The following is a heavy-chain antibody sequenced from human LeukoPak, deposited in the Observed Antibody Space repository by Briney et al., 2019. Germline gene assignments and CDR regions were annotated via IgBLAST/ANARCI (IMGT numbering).Heavy chain of an antibody. CDR1: GGSFNYYY. J-gene: IGHJ4*02. D-gene: IGHD2-15*01. CDR2: INHSGST. Sequence: SETLSLTCAVSGGSFNYYYWNWIRQPPGRGLEWIGEINHSGSTNYNPSLKSRVTMSVDTSKNQISLKMSSVTAADTDVYFCARARCSGDSCYTGYYWGQGTLVTVSS. V-gene: IGHV4-34*01. CDR3: ARARCSGDSCYTGYY.